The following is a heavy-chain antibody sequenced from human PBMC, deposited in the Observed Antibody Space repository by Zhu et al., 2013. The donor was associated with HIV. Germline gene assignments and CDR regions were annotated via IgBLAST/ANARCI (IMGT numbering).Heavy chain of an antibody. CDR2: VYYSGST. Sequence: QVQLQESGPGLVKPSETLSLTCAVSGGSVNNRNYYWSWIRQPPGKDLEWIGYVYYSGSTNYNPSLKSRVTMSIDTSRNQFSLRLNSVTAADTAVYYCARTGYFDIWSRGTLVTVSS. CDR1: GGSVNNRNYY. CDR3: ARTGYFDI. J-gene: IGHJ2*01. V-gene: IGHV4-61*01.